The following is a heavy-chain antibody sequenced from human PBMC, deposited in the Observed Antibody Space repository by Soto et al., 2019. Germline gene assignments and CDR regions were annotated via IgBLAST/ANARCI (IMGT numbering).Heavy chain of an antibody. CDR2: ISSSSSYI. J-gene: IGHJ6*02. V-gene: IGHV3-21*01. CDR1: GFTFSSYS. D-gene: IGHD1-26*01. CDR3: ATDRGTLGEVLFGADCYYGMDV. Sequence: PGGSLRLSCAASGFTFSSYSMNWVRQAPGKGLEWVSSISSSSSYIYYADSVKGRFTISRDNAKNSLYLQMNSLRAEDTAVYYCATDRGTLGEVLFGADCYYGMDVCGQGTTVTVSS.